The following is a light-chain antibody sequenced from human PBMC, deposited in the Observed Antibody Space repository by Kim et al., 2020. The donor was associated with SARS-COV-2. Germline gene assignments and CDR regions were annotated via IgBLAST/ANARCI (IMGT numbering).Light chain of an antibody. J-gene: IGLJ3*02. CDR3: SSYAGSNNWV. CDR1: SSDVGVYNY. V-gene: IGLV2-8*01. CDR2: EVS. Sequence: GQSVTISCTGTSSDVGVYNYVSWYQQHPGKAPKIMIYEVSKRPSGVPDRFSGSKSGNTASLTVSGLQAEDEADYYCSSYAGSNNWVFGGGTQLTVL.